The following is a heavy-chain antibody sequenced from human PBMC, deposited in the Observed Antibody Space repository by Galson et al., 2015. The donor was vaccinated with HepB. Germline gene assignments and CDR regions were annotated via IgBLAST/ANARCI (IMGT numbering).Heavy chain of an antibody. V-gene: IGHV3-66*02. J-gene: IGHJ4*02. CDR1: GITVSNNY. Sequence: SLRLSCAASGITVSNNYMSWVRQAPGKGLEWVSVFYSGGTTYYADSVKGRFTISRDTSKNMLYLQMNSLRPEDTAVYYCARGIGGYGGYDYWGQGTLVTVSS. CDR2: FYSGGTT. D-gene: IGHD5-12*01. CDR3: ARGIGGYGGYDY.